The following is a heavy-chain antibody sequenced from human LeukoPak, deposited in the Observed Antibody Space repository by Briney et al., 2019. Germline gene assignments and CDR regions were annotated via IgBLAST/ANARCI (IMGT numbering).Heavy chain of an antibody. V-gene: IGHV3-30*02. D-gene: IGHD2-15*01. Sequence: GGSLRLSCAASGFTFSNYGMYWVRQAPGKGLEWVAFIQYDGGNENHADSVKGRFTISKDNARNSLYLQMNSLRAEDTAVYYCARERGYCAGESCYGFDYWGQGILVTVSS. J-gene: IGHJ4*02. CDR2: IQYDGGNE. CDR1: GFTFSNYG. CDR3: ARERGYCAGESCYGFDY.